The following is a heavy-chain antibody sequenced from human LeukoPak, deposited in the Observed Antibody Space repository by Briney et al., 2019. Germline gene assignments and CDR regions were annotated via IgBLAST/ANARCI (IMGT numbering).Heavy chain of an antibody. CDR3: ARGQPYYDFWSGLPPYYFDY. J-gene: IGHJ4*02. Sequence: SETLSLTCTVSGGSISSGSYYWSWIRQPAGKGLEWIGRIYTSGSTNYNPSLKSRVTISVDTSKNQFSLKLSSVTAADTAVYYCARGQPYYDFWSGLPPYYFDYWGQGTLVTVSS. CDR1: GGSISSGSYY. V-gene: IGHV4-61*02. D-gene: IGHD3-3*01. CDR2: IYTSGST.